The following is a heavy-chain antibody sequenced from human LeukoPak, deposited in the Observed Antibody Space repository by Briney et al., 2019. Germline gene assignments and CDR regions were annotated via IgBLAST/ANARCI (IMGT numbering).Heavy chain of an antibody. J-gene: IGHJ4*02. V-gene: IGHV1-2*02. CDR1: GYTFTGYY. Sequence: ASVTVSCKASGYTFTGYYMHWVRQAPGQGLEWMGWIYPNSGGTKYAQKFQGRVTMTRDTSISTIYMELSSLRSDDTAVYYCARFSGSSNFDYWGQGTLVTVPS. CDR2: IYPNSGGT. D-gene: IGHD1-26*01. CDR3: ARFSGSSNFDY.